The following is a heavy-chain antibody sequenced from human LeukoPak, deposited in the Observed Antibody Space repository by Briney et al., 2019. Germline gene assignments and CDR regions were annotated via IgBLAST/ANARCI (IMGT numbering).Heavy chain of an antibody. CDR1: GGSFSGYY. CDR3: ARCPTSGGRCYESDY. Sequence: SETLSLTCAVYGGSFSGYYWSWIRQCPGKGLEWIGEINHSGSTNYNPSLKSRVTISVDTSKNQFSLKLTSVTAADTAVYYCARCPTSGGRCYESDYWGQGTLVTVSS. J-gene: IGHJ4*02. D-gene: IGHD2-15*01. CDR2: INHSGST. V-gene: IGHV4-34*01.